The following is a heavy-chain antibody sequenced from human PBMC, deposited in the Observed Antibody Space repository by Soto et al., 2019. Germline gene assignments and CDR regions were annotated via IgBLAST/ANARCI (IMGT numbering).Heavy chain of an antibody. CDR2: IWYDGSNK. Sequence: GSLRLSCAASGFTFSSYGMHWVRQAPGKGLEWVAVIWYDGSNKYYADSVKGRFTISRDNSKNTLYLQMNSLRAEDTAVYYCARDFYYDSSGYFPIRYWGQGTLVTVSS. CDR1: GFTFSSYG. D-gene: IGHD3-22*01. CDR3: ARDFYYDSSGYFPIRY. J-gene: IGHJ4*02. V-gene: IGHV3-33*01.